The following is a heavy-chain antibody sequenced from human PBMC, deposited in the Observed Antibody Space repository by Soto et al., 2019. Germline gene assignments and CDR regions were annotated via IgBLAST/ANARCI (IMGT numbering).Heavy chain of an antibody. D-gene: IGHD6-19*01. CDR3: AGDSRGWPGGPLFDP. V-gene: IGHV3-43*01. CDR2: ISWDGGST. Sequence: EVQLVESGGVVVQPGGSLRLSCAASGFTFDDYTMHWVRQAPGKGLEWVSLISWDGGSTYYADSVKGRFTISRDNSKNSLYRQMNSLRTEDTALYYCAGDSRGWPGGPLFDPWGQGTLVTVSS. CDR1: GFTFDDYT. J-gene: IGHJ5*02.